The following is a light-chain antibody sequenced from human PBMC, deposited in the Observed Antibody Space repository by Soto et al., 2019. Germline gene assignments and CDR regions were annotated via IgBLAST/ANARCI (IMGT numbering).Light chain of an antibody. CDR1: SGHSNYA. J-gene: IGLJ2*01. Sequence: QSVLTQSPSASASLGASGKLTCTLSSGHSNYAIAWHQQQPGKGPRYLMKLNSDGSHTKGDGIPDRFSGSNSGAERYLTISSLQSEDEADYYCQTWGTGIVVFGGGTKVTVL. CDR3: QTWGTGIVV. CDR2: LNSDGSH. V-gene: IGLV4-69*01.